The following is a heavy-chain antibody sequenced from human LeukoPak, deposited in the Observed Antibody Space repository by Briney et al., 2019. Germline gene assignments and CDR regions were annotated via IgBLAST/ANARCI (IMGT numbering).Heavy chain of an antibody. D-gene: IGHD5-12*01. V-gene: IGHV3-9*01. CDR3: ARESGSGFYMDV. CDR1: GFTFDDYA. CDR2: ISWNSGSI. Sequence: GGSLRLFCAASGFTFDDYAMHWVRQAPGKGLEWVSGISWNSGSIGYADSVKGRFTISRDNAKNSLYLQMNSLRAEDTAVYYCARESGSGFYMDVWGKGTTVTVSS. J-gene: IGHJ6*03.